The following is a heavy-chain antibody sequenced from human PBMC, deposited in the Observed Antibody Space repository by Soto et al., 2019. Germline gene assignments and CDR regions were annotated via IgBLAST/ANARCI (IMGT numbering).Heavy chain of an antibody. V-gene: IGHV4-61*01. J-gene: IGHJ5*02. CDR2: IYYTGNP. Sequence: ASETLSLTCTVSGGSVSSGSHYWTWIRQPPGKGLEWIGYIYYTGNPNYSPSLKSRVTISVDTSKNQFSLKLSSVTAADTAVYYCASDCALAVAGPGWFDPWGQGTLVTVSS. D-gene: IGHD6-19*01. CDR3: ASDCALAVAGPGWFDP. CDR1: GGSVSSGSHY.